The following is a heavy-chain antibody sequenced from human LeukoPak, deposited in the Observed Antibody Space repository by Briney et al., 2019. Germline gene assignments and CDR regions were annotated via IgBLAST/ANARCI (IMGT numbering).Heavy chain of an antibody. J-gene: IGHJ4*02. V-gene: IGHV3-21*01. CDR1: GFTFSSYS. CDR2: ISSSSSYI. CDR3: ARDVGWGLLRRGIGYYFDY. Sequence: GGSLRLSCAASGFTFSSYSMNWVRQAPGKGLEWVSSISSSSSYIYYADSVKGRFTISRDNAKNSLYMQMNSLRAEDTAVYYCARDVGWGLLRRGIGYYFDYWGQGTLVTVSS. D-gene: IGHD1-26*01.